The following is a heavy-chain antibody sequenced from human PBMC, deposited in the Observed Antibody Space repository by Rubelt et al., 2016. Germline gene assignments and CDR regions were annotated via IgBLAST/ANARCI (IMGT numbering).Heavy chain of an antibody. D-gene: IGHD4-11*01. Sequence: QVQLQESGPGLVKPSETLSLTCTVSGDSISSGYFWGWIRQPPGKGLEWIASIYHSGGTYYNPSLKSRVTISVDASKNQFSLKLSSVTAADTAVYYCARELQRYDYWGQGTLVTVSS. CDR3: ARELQRYDY. CDR2: IYHSGGT. V-gene: IGHV4-38-2*02. CDR1: GDSISSGYF. J-gene: IGHJ4*02.